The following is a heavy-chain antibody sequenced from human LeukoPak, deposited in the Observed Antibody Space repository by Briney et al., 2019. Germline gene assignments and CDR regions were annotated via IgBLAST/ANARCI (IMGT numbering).Heavy chain of an antibody. D-gene: IGHD3-10*01. CDR3: ASLAGSGKYYYYMDV. CDR2: IYYTGSGST. V-gene: IGHV4-39*01. J-gene: IGHJ6*03. CDR1: GGSISSSSHY. Sequence: PETLSLTCTVSGGSISSSSHYWGWIRRPPGMGLEWIGSIYYTGSGSTYYNPSLKSRVTVSVDTSKNQFSLKMSSVTAADTAVYYCASLAGSGKYYYYMDVWGKGTTVTVSS.